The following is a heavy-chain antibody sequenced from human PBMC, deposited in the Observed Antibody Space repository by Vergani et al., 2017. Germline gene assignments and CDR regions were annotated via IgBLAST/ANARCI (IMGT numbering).Heavy chain of an antibody. CDR1: GFTFSSYG. V-gene: IGHV3-23*04. CDR3: AKVFYGPPLDGMDV. Sequence: VQLVESGGGVVQPGRSLRLSCAASGFTFSSYGMHWVRQAPGKGLEWVSAISGSGGSTYYADSVKGRFTISRDNSKNTLYLQMNSLRAEDTAVYYCAKVFYGPPLDGMDVWGQGTTVTVSS. D-gene: IGHD3-10*01. CDR2: ISGSGGST. J-gene: IGHJ6*02.